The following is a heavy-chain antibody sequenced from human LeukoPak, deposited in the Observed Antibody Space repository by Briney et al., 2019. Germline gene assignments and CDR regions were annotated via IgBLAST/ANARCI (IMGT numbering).Heavy chain of an antibody. V-gene: IGHV1-2*02. D-gene: IGHD4-17*01. CDR3: ARDRRGAYGDYATSY. CDR1: GYTFTGYY. J-gene: IGHJ4*02. Sequence: GASVKVSCKASGYTFTGYYMHWVRQAPGQGLEWMGWINPNSGATNYAQKFQGRVTMTRDTSISTAYMELSRLRSDDTAMYYCARDRRGAYGDYATSYWGQGTLVTVSS. CDR2: INPNSGAT.